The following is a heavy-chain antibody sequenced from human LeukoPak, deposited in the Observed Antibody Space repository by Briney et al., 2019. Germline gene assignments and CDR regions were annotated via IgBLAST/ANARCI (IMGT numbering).Heavy chain of an antibody. D-gene: IGHD4-23*01. Sequence: GGSLRLSCAASGFTFSSYGMHWVRQAPGKGLEWVAFIRYDGSNKYYADSVKGRFTISRDNSKNTLYLQMNSLRAEDTAVYYCAKDYPPYGGPDAFDIWAKGTMAPVSS. CDR1: GFTFSSYG. CDR3: AKDYPPYGGPDAFDI. J-gene: IGHJ3*02. CDR2: IRYDGSNK. V-gene: IGHV3-30*02.